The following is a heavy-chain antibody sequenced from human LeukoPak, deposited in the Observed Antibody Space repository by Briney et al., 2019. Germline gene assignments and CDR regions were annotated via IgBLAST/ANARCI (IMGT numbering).Heavy chain of an antibody. V-gene: IGHV4-38-2*01. Sequence: SETLSPTCDVSGYSIRSGSYWGWIRQPPGKGLEWIGCMFHSGDTYHNPSLKSRVTISADTSKSQFSLKLTSVTAADTAVYYCAKVGAYGDYARHDYWGQGTLVTVSS. CDR3: AKVGAYGDYARHDY. CDR2: MFHSGDT. CDR1: GYSIRSGSY. D-gene: IGHD4-17*01. J-gene: IGHJ4*02.